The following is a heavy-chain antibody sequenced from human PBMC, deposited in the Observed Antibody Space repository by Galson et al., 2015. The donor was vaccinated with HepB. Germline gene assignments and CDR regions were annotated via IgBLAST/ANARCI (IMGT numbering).Heavy chain of an antibody. Sequence: SLRLSCVASGFTFSSYSMNWVRQAPGKGLEWVSYISSSSSTIYYADSVKGRFTISRDNAKNSLYLQMNSLRAEDTAVYYCALDSGSYYWNYWGQGTLVTVSS. D-gene: IGHD1-26*01. CDR1: GFTFSSYS. V-gene: IGHV3-48*01. CDR3: ALDSGSYYWNY. J-gene: IGHJ4*02. CDR2: ISSSSSTI.